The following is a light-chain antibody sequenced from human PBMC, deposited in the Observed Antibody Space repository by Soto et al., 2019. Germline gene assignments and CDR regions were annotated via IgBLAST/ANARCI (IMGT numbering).Light chain of an antibody. CDR1: QSISRT. CDR2: DAS. V-gene: IGKV3-11*01. Sequence: IVLTQSPGTLSLSPLGRATLSCVSSQSISRTLAWYQQKSGQPPRLLIYDASTRATGFPARFSGSGSGTDFTLTISSLEPEDFAVYYCQQRSNWPPITFGQGTRLEIK. CDR3: QQRSNWPPIT. J-gene: IGKJ5*01.